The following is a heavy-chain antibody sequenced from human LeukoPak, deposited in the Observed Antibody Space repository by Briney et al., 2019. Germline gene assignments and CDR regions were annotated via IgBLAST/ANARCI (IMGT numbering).Heavy chain of an antibody. D-gene: IGHD2-21*01. CDR3: AKDLLDIVVVIAINDAFDI. V-gene: IGHV3-23*01. CDR1: GFTFSSYA. CDR2: ISGSGGST. J-gene: IGHJ3*02. Sequence: GGSLRLSCAASGFTFSSYAMSWVRQAPGKGLEGVSAISGSGGSTYYADSVKGRFTISRDNSKNTLYLQMNSLRAEDTAVYYCAKDLLDIVVVIAINDAFDIWGQGTMVTVSS.